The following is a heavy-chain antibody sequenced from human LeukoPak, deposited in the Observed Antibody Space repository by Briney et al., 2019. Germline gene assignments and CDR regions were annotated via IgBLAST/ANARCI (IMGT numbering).Heavy chain of an antibody. CDR2: ITGSGGTT. CDR3: AKCGGLTIVRGAFDY. D-gene: IGHD3-9*01. J-gene: IGHJ4*02. CDR1: GFTFSSYA. V-gene: IGHV3-23*01. Sequence: GGSLRLSCAASGFTFSSYAMNWVRQAPGKGLEWVSAITGSGGTTYYADSVKGRFTISRDNSKNTLYLQMNSLRAEYTAVYYCAKCGGLTIVRGAFDYWGQGTLVTVSS.